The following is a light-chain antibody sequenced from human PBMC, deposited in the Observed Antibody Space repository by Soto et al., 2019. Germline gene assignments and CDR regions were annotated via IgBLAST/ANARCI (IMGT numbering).Light chain of an antibody. V-gene: IGKV3-20*01. CDR3: QQYGSSGT. J-gene: IGKJ1*01. CDR2: DTS. Sequence: EVVMTQSPATLSVSPGEGSTLSCRASQGIGDTLAWYQHKPGQTPRLLIYDTSTRATGIPDRFGGSGSGTDFTLTISRLEPEDFAVYYCQQYGSSGTFGQGTKVDIK. CDR1: QGIGDT.